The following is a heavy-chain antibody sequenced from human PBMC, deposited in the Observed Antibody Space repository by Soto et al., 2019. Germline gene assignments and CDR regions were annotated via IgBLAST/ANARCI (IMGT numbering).Heavy chain of an antibody. V-gene: IGHV1-2*02. CDR1: GYTFTAYY. CDR2: VNPDSGGT. CDR3: ARSIAARRTVDY. D-gene: IGHD6-6*01. Sequence: ASVKVSCKASGYTFTAYYMHWVRQAPGQGLEWMGWVNPDSGGTNYAQKFQGRVTMTRDTSITTAYMELSRLRSDDTAVYYCARSIAARRTVDYWGQGTLVTVSS. J-gene: IGHJ4*01.